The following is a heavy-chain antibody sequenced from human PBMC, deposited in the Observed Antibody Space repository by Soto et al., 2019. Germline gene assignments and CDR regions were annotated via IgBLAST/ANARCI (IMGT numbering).Heavy chain of an antibody. J-gene: IGHJ4*02. CDR3: ARDGYGDYGVPAIDY. Sequence: GGSLRLSCAASGFTFSSYWMSWVRQAPGKGLEWVANIKQDGSEKYYVDSVKGRFTISRDNAKNSLYLQMNSLRAEDTAVYYCARDGYGDYGVPAIDYWGQGTLVTVSS. V-gene: IGHV3-7*05. CDR2: IKQDGSEK. D-gene: IGHD4-17*01. CDR1: GFTFSSYW.